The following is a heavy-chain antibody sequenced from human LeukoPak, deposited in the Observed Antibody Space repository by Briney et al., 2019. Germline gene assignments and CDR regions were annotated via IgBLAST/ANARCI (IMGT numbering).Heavy chain of an antibody. J-gene: IGHJ4*02. Sequence: PGGSLRLSCAASGFTFDDYGMSWVRQAPGKGLEWVSGINWNGGSTVYADSVKGRLTISRDNAKNSLYLQMNSLRAEDTALYYCARESPTVTMKYGFDYWGQGTLVTVST. CDR1: GFTFDDYG. D-gene: IGHD4-17*01. V-gene: IGHV3-20*04. CDR3: ARESPTVTMKYGFDY. CDR2: INWNGGST.